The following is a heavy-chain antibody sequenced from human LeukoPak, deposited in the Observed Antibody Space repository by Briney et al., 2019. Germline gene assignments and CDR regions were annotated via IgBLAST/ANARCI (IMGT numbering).Heavy chain of an antibody. CDR1: GFTFSSYA. D-gene: IGHD3-22*01. V-gene: IGHV3-23*01. Sequence: GGSLRLSCAASGFTFSSYAMSWVRQAPGKGLGWVSAISGSGGSTYYADSVKGRFTISRDNSKNTLYLQMNSLRAEDTAVYYCARDLRTDYYDSSASDYWGQGTLVTVSS. CDR3: ARDLRTDYYDSSASDY. CDR2: ISGSGGST. J-gene: IGHJ4*02.